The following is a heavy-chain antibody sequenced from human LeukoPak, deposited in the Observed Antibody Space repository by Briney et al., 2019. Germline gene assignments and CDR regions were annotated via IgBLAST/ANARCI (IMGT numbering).Heavy chain of an antibody. Sequence: SVKVSCKASGYTFTSYGISWVRQVPGQELEWMGGIIPIFGTATYAQKFQGRVTITADESTSTAYMELSSLRSEDTAVYYCARGGRYYYDSIDYWGQGTLVTVSS. J-gene: IGHJ4*02. CDR3: ARGGRYYYDSIDY. V-gene: IGHV1-69*13. D-gene: IGHD3-22*01. CDR1: GYTFTSYG. CDR2: IIPIFGTA.